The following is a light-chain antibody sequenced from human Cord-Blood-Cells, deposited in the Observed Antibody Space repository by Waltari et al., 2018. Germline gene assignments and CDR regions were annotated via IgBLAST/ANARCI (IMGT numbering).Light chain of an antibody. Sequence: QSALTQPASVSGSPGQSITISCTGTSSDVGGYNYVSWYQQHPGKAPKLMIYDVSKRPSGVSNRFSGSKSGNTASLTISGLQAKDEADYYCSSYTSSSLYVFGTGTKVTVL. CDR2: DVS. CDR3: SSYTSSSLYV. J-gene: IGLJ1*01. V-gene: IGLV2-14*01. CDR1: SSDVGGYNY.